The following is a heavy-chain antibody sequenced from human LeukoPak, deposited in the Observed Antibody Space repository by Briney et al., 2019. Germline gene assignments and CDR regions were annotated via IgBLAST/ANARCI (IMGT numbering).Heavy chain of an antibody. CDR1: GYTFTSYY. CDR2: INPSGGST. D-gene: IGHD3-22*01. CDR3: ARDTGPPHYYDTAGYY. J-gene: IGHJ4*02. V-gene: IGHV1-46*01. Sequence: GASVKVSCKASGYTFTSYYMHWVRQAPGQGLEWMGIINPSGGSTSYAQKFQGRVTMTRDTSTSTVYMELSSLRSDDTAVYYCARDTGPPHYYDTAGYYWGQGTPVTVSS.